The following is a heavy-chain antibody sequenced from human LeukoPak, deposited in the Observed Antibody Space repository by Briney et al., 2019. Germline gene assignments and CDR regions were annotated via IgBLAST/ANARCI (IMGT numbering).Heavy chain of an antibody. J-gene: IGHJ4*02. CDR1: GFTFSSYA. D-gene: IGHD1-26*01. Sequence: GGSLRLSCAASGFTFSSYAMSWVRQAPGKGLEWVSAISGSGGSTYYADSVKGRFTISRDNSKNTLSLQMNSLRAEDTAVYYCARVRTWEQGAPAFDYWGPGTLITVSS. CDR3: ARVRTWEQGAPAFDY. CDR2: ISGSGGST. V-gene: IGHV3-23*01.